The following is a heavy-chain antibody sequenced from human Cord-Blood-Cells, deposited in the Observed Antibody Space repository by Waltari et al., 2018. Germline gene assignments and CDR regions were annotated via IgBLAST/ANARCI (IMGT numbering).Heavy chain of an antibody. V-gene: IGHV3-30*03. Sequence: QVQLVESGGGVVQPGRSLRLSCAASGFTFSSYGMHWVRQAPGKGREWVAVRSYDGSSKYDADSVKGRFTIYRDNSKNTLYLQINRLRAEDTAVYYCAYSRLRFLEWLDYYGMDVWGQGTTVTVSS. J-gene: IGHJ6*02. D-gene: IGHD3-3*01. CDR3: AYSRLRFLEWLDYYGMDV. CDR1: GFTFSSYG. CDR2: RSYDGSSK.